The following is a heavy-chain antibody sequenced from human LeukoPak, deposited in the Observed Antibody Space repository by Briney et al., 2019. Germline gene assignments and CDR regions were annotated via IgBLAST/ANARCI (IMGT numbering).Heavy chain of an antibody. D-gene: IGHD2/OR15-2a*01. CDR1: GFSFMNAW. J-gene: IGHJ4*02. CDR3: TTFYHEYSPY. Sequence: PGGSLSLSCAASGFSFMNAWMIWVRQAPGKGLEWVGRIKSNADGGTPDYAAPARGRFTISIDDSKNTLYLQMNSLKTEDTAVYYCTTFYHEYSPYWGRGTLVPVSS. CDR2: IKSNADGGTP. V-gene: IGHV3-15*01.